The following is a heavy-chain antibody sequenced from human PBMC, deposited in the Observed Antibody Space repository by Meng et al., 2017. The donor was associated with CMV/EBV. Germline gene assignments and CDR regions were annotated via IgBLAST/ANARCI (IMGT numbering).Heavy chain of an antibody. CDR1: GFTFGDYP. CDR2: IRSKAYGGTT. Sequence: GGSLRLSCTASGFTFGDYPMTWVRQAPGKGLEWVGFIRSKAYGGTTEYAASVKGRFTISRDDSKSSAYLQMNSLKTEDTAVYYCTREYELGYCSSTSCPYFDYWSQGTLVTVSS. D-gene: IGHD2-2*01. V-gene: IGHV3-49*04. J-gene: IGHJ4*02. CDR3: TREYELGYCSSTSCPYFDY.